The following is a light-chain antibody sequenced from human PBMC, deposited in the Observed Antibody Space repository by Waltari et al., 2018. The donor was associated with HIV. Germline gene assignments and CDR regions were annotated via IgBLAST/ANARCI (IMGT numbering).Light chain of an antibody. Sequence: DIQMTQSPSSVSASVGDRVTITCRASQDISSWLVWYQQKPGKAPKLLIQAASILQSGVPSRFSGSGSGTDFTLTINSLQAGDFATYYCQQYKSYPITFGQGTRLEIK. CDR1: QDISSW. V-gene: IGKV1-12*01. CDR3: QQYKSYPIT. J-gene: IGKJ5*01. CDR2: AAS.